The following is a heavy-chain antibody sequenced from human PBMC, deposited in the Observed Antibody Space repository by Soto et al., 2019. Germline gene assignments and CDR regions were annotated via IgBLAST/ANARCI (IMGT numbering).Heavy chain of an antibody. Sequence: EVQLVESGGGLVQPGGSLRLSCAASGFTFSSYAMHWVRQAPGKGLEYVSAISSNGGSTYYANSVKGRFTISRDNSKNTLYLQMGSLRAEDMAVYYCARDLLPQPHNWSVQMDVWGKGTTVTVSS. D-gene: IGHD1-20*01. J-gene: IGHJ6*04. CDR1: GFTFSSYA. CDR2: ISSNGGST. CDR3: ARDLLPQPHNWSVQMDV. V-gene: IGHV3-64*01.